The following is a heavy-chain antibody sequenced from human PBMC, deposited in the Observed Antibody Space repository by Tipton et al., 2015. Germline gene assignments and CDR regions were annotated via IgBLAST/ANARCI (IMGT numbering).Heavy chain of an antibody. J-gene: IGHJ4*02. D-gene: IGHD3-10*01. Sequence: SLRLSCAASGFTFSDYYMTWVRQAPGKGLEWVSYISTSGSIIYYADSVKGRFTISRDNAKNSLFLQMNSLRADDTAVYYCARDRRPSGSYFGFVYWGQGTLVTVSS. V-gene: IGHV3-11*01. CDR1: GFTFSDYY. CDR3: ARDRRPSGSYFGFVY. CDR2: ISTSGSII.